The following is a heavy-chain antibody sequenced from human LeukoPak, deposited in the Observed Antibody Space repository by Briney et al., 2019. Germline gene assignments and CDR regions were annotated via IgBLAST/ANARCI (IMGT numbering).Heavy chain of an antibody. CDR3: AKSPTPGYSHGKRGGYYFDY. D-gene: IGHD5-18*01. Sequence: PGGSLRLSCAASGFTLSSYGMHWVRQAPGKGLEWVAVISYDGSNKYYADSVKGRFTISRDNSKNTPSLQMNSLRAEDTAVYYCAKSPTPGYSHGKRGGYYFDYWGQGTLVTVSS. CDR2: ISYDGSNK. CDR1: GFTLSSYG. V-gene: IGHV3-30*18. J-gene: IGHJ4*02.